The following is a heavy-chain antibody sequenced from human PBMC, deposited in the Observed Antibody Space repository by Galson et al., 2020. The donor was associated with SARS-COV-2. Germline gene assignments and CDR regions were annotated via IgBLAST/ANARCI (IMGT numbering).Heavy chain of an antibody. Sequence: GESLKISCAASGFTFSKTWMSWVRQAPGKGLEWVARIKTTSDFGTIDYAEPVKGRFTISRDDSKNMVYLQMNSLTAEDTGLYYCARGNYPGDYFDYWGQGTLVTVSS. V-gene: IGHV3-15*05. J-gene: IGHJ4*02. CDR1: GFTFSKTW. CDR2: IKTTSDFGTI. D-gene: IGHD3-16*02. CDR3: ARGNYPGDYFDY.